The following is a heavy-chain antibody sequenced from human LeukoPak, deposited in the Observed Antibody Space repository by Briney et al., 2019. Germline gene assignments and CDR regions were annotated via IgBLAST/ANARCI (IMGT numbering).Heavy chain of an antibody. CDR1: GGSINTYC. V-gene: IGHV4-4*07. J-gene: IGHJ3*02. D-gene: IGHD1-26*01. CDR3: ARDILGADLAFDI. CDR2: VCSSGST. Sequence: PSETLSLTCTVSGGSINTYCWNWIRQPAGKGLEWIGRVCSSGSTNYNPSLRSRVTMSVDTSKTQFSLKLSSVTAADTAVYYCARDILGADLAFDIWGQGTMVTVSS.